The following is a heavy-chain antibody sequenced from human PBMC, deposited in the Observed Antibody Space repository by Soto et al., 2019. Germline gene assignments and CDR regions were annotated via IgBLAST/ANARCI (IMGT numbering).Heavy chain of an antibody. CDR1: GFSLSTSGVG. CDR2: IYWDDDK. D-gene: IGHD2-8*01. J-gene: IGHJ4*02. V-gene: IGHV2-5*02. Sequence: QITLKESGPTLVKPTQTLTLTCTFSGFSLSTSGVGVGWIRQPPGKALEWLALIYWDDDKRYSPSLKSRLTITKDTSKAQVVLTMTNMDLLDTATYFCAHSFPFIGYCTNGVCIKAPDFDYWGQGTLVTVSS. CDR3: AHSFPFIGYCTNGVCIKAPDFDY.